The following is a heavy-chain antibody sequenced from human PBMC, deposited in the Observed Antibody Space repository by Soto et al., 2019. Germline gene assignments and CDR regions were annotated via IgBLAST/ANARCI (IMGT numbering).Heavy chain of an antibody. V-gene: IGHV3-13*01. CDR3: ARGRVDYYDSSGYYLDAYFDY. CDR1: GFTFSSYD. Sequence: GGSLRLSCAASGFTFSSYDMHWVRQAPGKGLEWVSAIGTAGDTYYPGSVKGRFTISRENAKNSLYLQMNSLRAEDTAVYYCARGRVDYYDSSGYYLDAYFDYWGQGTLVTVSS. CDR2: IGTAGDT. J-gene: IGHJ4*02. D-gene: IGHD3-22*01.